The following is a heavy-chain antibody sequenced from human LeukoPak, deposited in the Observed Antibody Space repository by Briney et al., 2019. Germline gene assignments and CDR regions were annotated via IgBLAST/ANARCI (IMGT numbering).Heavy chain of an antibody. CDR1: GFTFGDFV. Sequence: GRSLRLSCTASGFTFGDFVMSWVRQTPGKGLEWVGFIRTKVNGETTKYAASVQGRFTIPRDDSKSIAYLQMNSLKTEDTAVYYCTTDYQLDYWGQGTLVTVSS. CDR3: TTDYQLDY. D-gene: IGHD3-16*01. J-gene: IGHJ4*02. V-gene: IGHV3-49*04. CDR2: IRTKVNGETT.